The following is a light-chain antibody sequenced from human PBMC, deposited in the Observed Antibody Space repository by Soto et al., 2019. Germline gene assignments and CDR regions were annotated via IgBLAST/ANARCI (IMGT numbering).Light chain of an antibody. J-gene: IGKJ1*01. V-gene: IGKV3-20*01. CDR3: QQYGSSPGT. CDR1: RSVSSSY. Sequence: EIVLTQSSGTLSLSPGERATLSCRASRSVSSSYLAWYQQKPGQAPRLLIYGASSRATGIPDRFSGSGSGTDFTLTISRLEPEDFAVYYCQQYGSSPGTFGQGTKVDIK. CDR2: GAS.